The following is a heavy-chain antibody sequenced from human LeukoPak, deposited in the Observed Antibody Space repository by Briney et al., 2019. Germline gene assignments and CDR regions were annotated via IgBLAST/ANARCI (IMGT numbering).Heavy chain of an antibody. Sequence: ASVKVSCKASGYTFTGYYMHWVRQAPGQGLEWMGRINPNSGGTNYAQKFQGRVTMTRDTSISTAYMELRSLRSDDTAVYYCARTMQQWLVDAAGGDYWGQGTLVTVSS. J-gene: IGHJ4*02. CDR2: INPNSGGT. D-gene: IGHD6-19*01. V-gene: IGHV1-2*06. CDR3: ARTMQQWLVDAAGGDY. CDR1: GYTFTGYY.